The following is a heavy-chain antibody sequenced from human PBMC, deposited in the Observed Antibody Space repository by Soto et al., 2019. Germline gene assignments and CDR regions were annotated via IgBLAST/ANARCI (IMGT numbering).Heavy chain of an antibody. CDR2: ISNAGSNK. D-gene: IGHD3-10*01. Sequence: GGSLRLSCAASGFTFSAFNMHWVRQAPGKGLEWVAVISNAGSNKYYANSVKGRFTISRDNSKNTLYLQMNSLSAEDTAVYFCVRDSGGAYHYAMDVWGQGTTVTVSS. CDR1: GFTFSAFN. V-gene: IGHV3-30-3*01. CDR3: VRDSGGAYHYAMDV. J-gene: IGHJ6*02.